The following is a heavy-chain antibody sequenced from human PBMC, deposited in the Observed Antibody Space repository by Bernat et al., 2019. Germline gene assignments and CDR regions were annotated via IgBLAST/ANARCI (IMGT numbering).Heavy chain of an antibody. CDR1: GFIFSNYW. Sequence: EVQVVECGGGLVQPGGSLRLSCAVSGFIFSNYWMTWVRQAPGKGLEWVANIKRDGTEIYYVDSVKGRFTVSRDSAKNSLYLQMNSLRAEDTAVYYCARGAGTLDYWGQGTLVTVSS. J-gene: IGHJ4*02. CDR3: ARGAGTLDY. D-gene: IGHD1-7*01. V-gene: IGHV3-7*01. CDR2: IKRDGTEI.